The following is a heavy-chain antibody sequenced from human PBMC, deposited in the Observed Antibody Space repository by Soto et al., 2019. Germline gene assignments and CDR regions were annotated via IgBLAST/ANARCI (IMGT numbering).Heavy chain of an antibody. J-gene: IGHJ5*02. CDR1: GDSINSTNW. CDR2: IYHSGSA. Sequence: QVQLQESGPGLVKPSGTLSLTCAVSGDSINSTNWWSWVRQPPGKGLEWIGEIYHSGSANYNPSLKSRVTISVDKSKNQFSLKLSSVTAADTAVYYCARVGYCSGGSCHRFDPWGQGTLVTVSS. V-gene: IGHV4-4*02. D-gene: IGHD2-15*01. CDR3: ARVGYCSGGSCHRFDP.